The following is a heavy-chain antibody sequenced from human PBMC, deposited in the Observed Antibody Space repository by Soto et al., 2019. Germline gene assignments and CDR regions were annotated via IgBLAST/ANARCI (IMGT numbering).Heavy chain of an antibody. CDR1: GFSFNSYS. D-gene: IGHD6-19*01. CDR2: ISSSSNTV. CDR3: ASYPRGWPPIDY. Sequence: AGGSLRPSCAASGFSFNSYSMNWVRQAPGKGLEWVSYISSSSNTVYYADSVKGRFTISRDSAKNSLYLQMNSLRAEDTAVYYCASYPRGWPPIDYWGQGTLVTVSS. V-gene: IGHV3-48*01. J-gene: IGHJ4*02.